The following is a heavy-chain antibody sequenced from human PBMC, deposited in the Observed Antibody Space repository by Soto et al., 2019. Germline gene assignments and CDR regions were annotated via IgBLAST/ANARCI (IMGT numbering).Heavy chain of an antibody. J-gene: IGHJ4*02. CDR1: GGSISNYY. V-gene: IGHV4-59*08. D-gene: IGHD6-13*01. CDR3: ARHGPIAAAGTVFDF. Sequence: SETLSLTCTVSGGSISNYYWSWIRQPPGKGLEWIGYIYYSGSTRYNPSLKSRVTISVDTSKNQFSLKLSSVTAADTAVYYCARHGPIAAAGTVFDFWGQGTLVTVSS. CDR2: IYYSGST.